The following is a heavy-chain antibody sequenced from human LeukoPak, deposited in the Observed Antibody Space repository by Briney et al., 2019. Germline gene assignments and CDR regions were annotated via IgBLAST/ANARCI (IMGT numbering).Heavy chain of an antibody. D-gene: IGHD4-11*01. CDR3: ARERSSNPHLNYYYYGMDV. CDR2: INPNSGGT. J-gene: IGHJ6*02. Sequence: ASVKVSCKASGYTFTGYYMHWVRQAPGQGLEWMGWINPNSGGTNYAQKFQGRVTMTRDTSIGTAYMELSRLRSDDTAVYYCARERSSNPHLNYYYYGMDVWGQGTTVTVSS. V-gene: IGHV1-2*02. CDR1: GYTFTGYY.